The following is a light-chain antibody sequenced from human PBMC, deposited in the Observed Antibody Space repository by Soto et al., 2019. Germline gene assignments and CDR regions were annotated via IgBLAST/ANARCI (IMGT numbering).Light chain of an antibody. J-gene: IGLJ1*01. CDR3: SSSAGSSTSLYV. CDR1: SSDVGSYNL. V-gene: IGLV2-23*01. CDR2: EGS. Sequence: QSALTQPASVSGSPGQSITISCTGTSSDVGSYNLVSWYQQHPGKAPKLMIYEGSKRPSGVSNRFSGSKSGNTASLTISGLQAEDEADSYCSSSAGSSTSLYVFGTGTELTVL.